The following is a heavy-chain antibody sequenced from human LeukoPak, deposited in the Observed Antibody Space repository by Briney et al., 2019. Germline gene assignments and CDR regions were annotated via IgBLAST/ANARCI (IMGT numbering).Heavy chain of an antibody. V-gene: IGHV3-30*02. Sequence: GGSLRLSCSASGFTFSSYGMHWVRQAPGKGLELVAFIRYDGSNKYYADSVKGRVTISRDNSKNTLYLQMNSLRAEDTAVYYCAKGHSTVTTYYYYYGMDVWGQGTTVTVSS. CDR1: GFTFSSYG. J-gene: IGHJ6*02. CDR2: IRYDGSNK. D-gene: IGHD4-17*01. CDR3: AKGHSTVTTYYYYYGMDV.